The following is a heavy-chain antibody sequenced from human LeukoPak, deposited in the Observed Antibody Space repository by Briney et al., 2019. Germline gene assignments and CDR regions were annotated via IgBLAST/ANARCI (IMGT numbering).Heavy chain of an antibody. CDR3: VTTTRSRAFDY. Sequence: GGSLRLSCTASGFTFSTQWMSWVRPAIGKGLGCVANRRQHVSGTQYVDSMKGRFTNSRDNAKTSLYLQMNSLRAEDTAMYYCVTTTRSRAFDYWGQGTLVTVSS. CDR2: RRQHVSGT. V-gene: IGHV3-7*01. D-gene: IGHD1-26*01. CDR1: GFTFSTQW. J-gene: IGHJ4*02.